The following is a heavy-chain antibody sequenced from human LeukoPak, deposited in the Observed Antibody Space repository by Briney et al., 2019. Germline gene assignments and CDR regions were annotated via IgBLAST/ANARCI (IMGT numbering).Heavy chain of an antibody. CDR2: IYYSGST. D-gene: IGHD3-10*01. CDR1: GGSISSYY. V-gene: IGHV4-59*01. Sequence: PSETLSLTCTVSGGSISSYYWSWIRQPPGKGLEWIGYIYYSGSTNYNPSLKSRVTISVDTSKNQFSLKLSSVTAADTAVYYCARGPPYYYGSGSYWFDPWGQGTLVIVSS. CDR3: ARGPPYYYGSGSYWFDP. J-gene: IGHJ5*02.